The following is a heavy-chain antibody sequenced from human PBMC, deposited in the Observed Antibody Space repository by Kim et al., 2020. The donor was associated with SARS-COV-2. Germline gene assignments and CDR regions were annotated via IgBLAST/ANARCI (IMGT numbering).Heavy chain of an antibody. J-gene: IGHJ4*02. CDR2: ISYDGSNK. D-gene: IGHD6-13*01. Sequence: GGSLRLSCAASGFTFSSYAMHWVRQAPGKGLEWVAVISYDGSNKYYADSVKGRFTISRDNSKNTLYLQMNSLRAEDTAVYYCASSLAAPRFDYWGQGTLVTVSS. CDR3: ASSLAAPRFDY. CDR1: GFTFSSYA. V-gene: IGHV3-30*04.